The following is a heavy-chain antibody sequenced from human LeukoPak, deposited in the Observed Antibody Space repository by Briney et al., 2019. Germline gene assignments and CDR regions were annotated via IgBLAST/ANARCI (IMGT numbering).Heavy chain of an antibody. Sequence: GGSLRLSCAASGFTFSSYGMHWVRQAPGKGLEWVAFIRYAGNENYYAGSVKGRFTISRDNSKNTLYLQMNSLRTEDTAVYYCAKDSPSTYWGQGTLVTVSS. V-gene: IGHV3-30*02. CDR1: GFTFSSYG. D-gene: IGHD2-2*01. CDR2: IRYAGNEN. CDR3: AKDSPSTY. J-gene: IGHJ4*02.